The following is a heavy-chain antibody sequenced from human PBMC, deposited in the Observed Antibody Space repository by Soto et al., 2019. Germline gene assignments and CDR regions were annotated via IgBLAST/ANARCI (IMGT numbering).Heavy chain of an antibody. Sequence: GGSLRLSCAASGFTFSNYGMHWVRQAPGKGLEWVAFISDDGSNKYYADSMKGRFTMSRDNSKRTLYLQMSSLRVEDTAVYYCTKRRNVLRFLEWSSGMEVWGQGXTVTVYS. V-gene: IGHV3-30*18. J-gene: IGHJ6*02. CDR1: GFTFSNYG. D-gene: IGHD3-3*01. CDR2: ISDDGSNK. CDR3: TKRRNVLRFLEWSSGMEV.